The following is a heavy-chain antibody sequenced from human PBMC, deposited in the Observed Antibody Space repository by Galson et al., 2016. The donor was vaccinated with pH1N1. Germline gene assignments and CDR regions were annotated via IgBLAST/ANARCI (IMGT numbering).Heavy chain of an antibody. CDR1: GDSISNTNW. CDR2: IYHAGDT. V-gene: IGHV4-4*02. Sequence: ETLSLTCVVSGDSISNTNWWSWVRQPPGTGLEWIGEIYHAGDTNYNPSLKSRLTISVDKSKTQFSLKLTSVTAADTAVYYCARIHATRVDSNRYFYAGLDVWGQGTTVTVSS. D-gene: IGHD1-14*01. J-gene: IGHJ6*02. CDR3: ARIHATRVDSNRYFYAGLDV.